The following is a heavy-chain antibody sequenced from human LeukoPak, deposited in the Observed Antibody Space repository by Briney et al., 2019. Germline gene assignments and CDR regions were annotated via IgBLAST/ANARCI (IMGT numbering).Heavy chain of an antibody. V-gene: IGHV4-39*07. D-gene: IGHD2-21*01. CDR3: ARQIAVVEPTDPNWFDS. CDR1: GGSIISGSFY. Sequence: PSETLSLTCSVSGGSIISGSFYGGWIRHPPGKGLEWIGRVYYSGSTYYTPSLKGRVTISLDTSMNHFSLRLTSVTAADTAVYYCARQIAVVEPTDPNWFDSWGQGTLVTVSS. CDR2: VYYSGST. J-gene: IGHJ5*01.